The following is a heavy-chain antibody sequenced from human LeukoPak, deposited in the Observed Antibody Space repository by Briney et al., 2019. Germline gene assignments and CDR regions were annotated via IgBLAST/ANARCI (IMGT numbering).Heavy chain of an antibody. CDR3: ARSDGYSTNFDY. J-gene: IGHJ4*02. Sequence: SETLSLTCTVSGGSISSDYWSWIRQPQGKGLEWIGYIYYSGSINYSPSLKSRVAMSVDTSKNQFSLKLRSVTAADTAVYYCARSDGYSTNFDYWGQGTLVTVSS. V-gene: IGHV4-59*01. CDR2: IYYSGSI. D-gene: IGHD5-24*01. CDR1: GGSISSDY.